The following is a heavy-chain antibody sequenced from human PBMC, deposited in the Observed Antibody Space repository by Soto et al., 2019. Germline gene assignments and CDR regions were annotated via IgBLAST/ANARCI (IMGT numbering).Heavy chain of an antibody. D-gene: IGHD3-22*01. CDR1: GYTFTNYA. V-gene: IGHV1-3*01. CDR2: INASNGNT. J-gene: IGHJ5*02. Sequence: ASVKVSCKASGYTFTNYAMHWVRQAPGQRLEWMGWINASNGNTNYAQKFQGRVTMTRDTSTSTVYMELSSLRSEDTAVYYCARGGSTMIVVVTVKRGKYNWFDPWGQGTLVTVSS. CDR3: ARGGSTMIVVVTVKRGKYNWFDP.